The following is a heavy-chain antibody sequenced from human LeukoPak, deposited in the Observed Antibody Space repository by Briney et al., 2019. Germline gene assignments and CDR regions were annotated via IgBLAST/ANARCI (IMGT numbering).Heavy chain of an antibody. V-gene: IGHV3-23*01. D-gene: IGHD2-2*01. CDR2: ISGSGGST. CDR3: AKCDIVVVPAAIADY. Sequence: PGGSLRLSCAASGFTFSSYAMSWVRQAPGKGLEWVSAISGSGGSTYYADSVKGRFTISRDNSKNTLYLQMNSLRAEVTAVYYCAKCDIVVVPAAIADYWGQGTLVTVSS. CDR1: GFTFSSYA. J-gene: IGHJ4*02.